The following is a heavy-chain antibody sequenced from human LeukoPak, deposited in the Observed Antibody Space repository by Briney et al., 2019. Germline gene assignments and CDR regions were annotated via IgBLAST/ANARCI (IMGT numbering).Heavy chain of an antibody. CDR1: GFTFSSYA. V-gene: IGHV3-23*01. CDR2: ISGSGGST. J-gene: IGHJ4*02. D-gene: IGHD3-3*01. CDR3: AKGDYGFWSDYNY. Sequence: QSGGSLRLPCAASGFTFSSYAMNWVRQAPGKGLEWVSAISGSGGSTYYADSVKGRFTISRDNSKNTLYLQMNSLRAEDTAVYYCAKGDYGFWSDYNYWGQGTLVTVSS.